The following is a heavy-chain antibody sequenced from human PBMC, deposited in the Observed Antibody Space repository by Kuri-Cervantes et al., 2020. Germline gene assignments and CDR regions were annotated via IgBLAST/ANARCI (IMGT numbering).Heavy chain of an antibody. V-gene: IGHV3-30-3*01. J-gene: IGHJ3*02. CDR2: ISYDGSNK. CDR1: GFTFSSYA. Sequence: GGSLRLSCAASGFTFSSYAVHWVRQAPGKGLEWVAVISYDGSNKYYVDSVKGRFTISRDNSKNTLYLQMNSLRAEDTAVYYCARDRTARYPSHAFDIWGQGTMVTVSS. CDR3: ARDRTARYPSHAFDI. D-gene: IGHD3-16*01.